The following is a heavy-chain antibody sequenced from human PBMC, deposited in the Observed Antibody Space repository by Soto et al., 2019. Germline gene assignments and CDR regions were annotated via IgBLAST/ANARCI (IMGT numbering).Heavy chain of an antibody. CDR1: GFTFSSYG. Sequence: PWRCLGLCCASSGFTFSSYGMHWVRQAPGKGLEWVAVISYEVSNKYYADSGKCRFTISRDNSKNTLYLQMNSLKAEDTAVYYCARDLKITTLGVVISGFDPWGQGTLVTVSS. V-gene: IGHV3-30*03. CDR3: ARDLKITTLGVVISGFDP. D-gene: IGHD3-3*01. CDR2: ISYEVSNK. J-gene: IGHJ5*02.